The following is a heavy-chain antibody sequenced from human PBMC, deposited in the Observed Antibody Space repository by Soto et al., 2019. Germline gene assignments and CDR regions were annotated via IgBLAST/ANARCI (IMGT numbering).Heavy chain of an antibody. CDR3: TTAPFHRAWAVFDF. J-gene: IGHJ4*02. CDR2: IKSKVDGTPT. Sequence: EVQLVESGGGLVKPGGSLRLSCAASGFTFSDTWMTWVRQAPGEGLEWVGRIKSKVDGTPTDYSAPVKGRFTISRDDSKSTVYLHMNSLRTEDTALYYCTTAPFHRAWAVFDFWGQGTMVTVSS. D-gene: IGHD1-26*01. V-gene: IGHV3-15*01. CDR1: GFTFSDTW.